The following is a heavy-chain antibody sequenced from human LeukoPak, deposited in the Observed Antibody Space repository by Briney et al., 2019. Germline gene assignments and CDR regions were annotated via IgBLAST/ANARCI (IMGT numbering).Heavy chain of an antibody. J-gene: IGHJ4*02. Sequence: PGGSLRLSCAASGFTVSTNFMSWVRQAPGKGLEWVSLIYECGTTYYTDSVKGRFTISRDNSRNKVYLQMNSLRADDTAFYYCAKDAAAQQLVHYFDYWGQGTLVTVSS. V-gene: IGHV3-53*01. CDR2: IYECGTT. CDR1: GFTVSTNF. D-gene: IGHD6-13*01. CDR3: AKDAAAQQLVHYFDY.